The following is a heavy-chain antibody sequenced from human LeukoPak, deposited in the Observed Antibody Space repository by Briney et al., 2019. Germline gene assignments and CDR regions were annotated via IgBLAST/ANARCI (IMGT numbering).Heavy chain of an antibody. CDR1: GGSISSGGYY. CDR2: IYYSGST. J-gene: IGHJ4*02. D-gene: IGHD6-6*01. Sequence: PSETLSLTCTVSGGSISSGGYYWSWIRQHPGKGLEWIGYIYYSGSTYYNPSLKSRVTISVDTSKNQFSLKLSSVTAADTAVYYCARDSSSYYDYWGQGTLVTVSS. V-gene: IGHV4-31*03. CDR3: ARDSSSYYDY.